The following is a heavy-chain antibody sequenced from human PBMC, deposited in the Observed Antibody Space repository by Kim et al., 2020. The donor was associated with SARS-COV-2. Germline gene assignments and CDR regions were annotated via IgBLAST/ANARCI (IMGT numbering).Heavy chain of an antibody. CDR3: ARLPRGAAAGYYYYYGMDV. V-gene: IGHV5-51*01. J-gene: IGHJ6*02. D-gene: IGHD6-13*01. CDR1: GYSFTSYW. CDR2: IYPGDSDT. Sequence: GESLKISCKGSGYSFTSYWIGWVRQMPGKGLEWMGIIYPGDSDTRYSPSFQGQVTISADKSISTAYLQWSSLKASDTAMYYCARLPRGAAAGYYYYYGMDVWGQGTTVTVSS.